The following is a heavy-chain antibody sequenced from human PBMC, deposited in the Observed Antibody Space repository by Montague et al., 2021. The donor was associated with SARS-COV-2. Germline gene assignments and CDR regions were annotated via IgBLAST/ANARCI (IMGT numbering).Heavy chain of an antibody. J-gene: IGHJ6*02. CDR2: IYHSGST. D-gene: IGHD2-2*02. Sequence: SETLSLTCAVSGGSISSSNWWSWVRQPPGKGLEWIGEIYHSGSTNYNPSLKSRVTISVDKSKNQFSLKLSSVTAADTAVYYCARLCSSTSCYNPLNYYYYGMDVWGQGTTVTVSS. CDR3: ARLCSSTSCYNPLNYYYYGMDV. V-gene: IGHV4-4*02. CDR1: GGSISSSNW.